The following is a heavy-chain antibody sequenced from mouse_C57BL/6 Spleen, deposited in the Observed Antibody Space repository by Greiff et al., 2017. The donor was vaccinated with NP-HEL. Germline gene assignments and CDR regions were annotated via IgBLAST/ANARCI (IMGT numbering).Heavy chain of an antibody. Sequence: QVQLQQSGAELVRPGPSVKVSCKASGYAFTNYLIEWVKQRPGQGLEWIGVINPGSGGTNYNEKFKGKATLTADKSSSTAYMQLSSLTSEDSAVYFCARSRYYGSSPYAMDYWGQGTSVTVSS. D-gene: IGHD1-1*01. CDR1: GYAFTNYL. CDR3: ARSRYYGSSPYAMDY. CDR2: INPGSGGT. V-gene: IGHV1-54*01. J-gene: IGHJ4*01.